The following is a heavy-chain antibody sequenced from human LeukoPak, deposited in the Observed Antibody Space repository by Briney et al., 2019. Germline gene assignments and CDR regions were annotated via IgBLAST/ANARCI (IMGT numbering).Heavy chain of an antibody. J-gene: IGHJ6*03. V-gene: IGHV3-21*04. CDR3: ARGYLLSGPDPYYYYYYMDV. D-gene: IGHD1-26*01. CDR1: GFTFSSYS. CDR2: ISSSSSYI. Sequence: GGSLRLSCAASGFTFSSYSMNWVRQAPGKGLEWVSSISSSSSYIYYADSVKGRFTISRDNAKNSLYLQMNSLRAEDTAVYYCARGYLLSGPDPYYYYYYMDVWGKGTTVTVSS.